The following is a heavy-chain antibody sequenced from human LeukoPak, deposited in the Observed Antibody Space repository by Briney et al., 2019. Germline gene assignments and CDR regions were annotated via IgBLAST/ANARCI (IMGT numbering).Heavy chain of an antibody. Sequence: GGSLRLSCAASGFTFSSDSMNWVRQAPGKGLEWVSYISSSSSTIYYADSVKGRFTISRDNAKNSLYLQMNSLRAEDTAVYYCARAHPGDYGDFQFDYWGQGTLVTVSS. D-gene: IGHD4-17*01. CDR2: ISSSSSTI. CDR1: GFTFSSDS. J-gene: IGHJ4*02. V-gene: IGHV3-48*01. CDR3: ARAHPGDYGDFQFDY.